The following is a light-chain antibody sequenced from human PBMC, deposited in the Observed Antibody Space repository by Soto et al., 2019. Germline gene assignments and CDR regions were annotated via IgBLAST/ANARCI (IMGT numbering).Light chain of an antibody. CDR2: GPS. J-gene: IGKJ2*01. CDR3: PVFRYPPLYI. Sequence: ETVLTQSPDTLSLSPGERATLSCRASQSVSSGDLNWYQQKPGQPPRLLIYGPSGRANGIPDRFSGSGSGTDFTLTISRLEPEDFAVYYCPVFRYPPLYIFGQGTKLEIK. V-gene: IGKV3-20*01. CDR1: QSVSSGD.